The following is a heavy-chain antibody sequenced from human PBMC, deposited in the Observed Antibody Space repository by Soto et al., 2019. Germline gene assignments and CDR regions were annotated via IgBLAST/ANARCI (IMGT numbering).Heavy chain of an antibody. D-gene: IGHD3-10*01. CDR3: AAELGFGKLSVV. Sequence: QVQVVQCGVEVRRPGSSVKVSCKASGDTFKNCVISWVRQAPGQGLEWMGGIIPLFGTTDFAQRFQGRLTITTDESTTTAYMELSRLRSEYTATCYCAAELGFGKLSVVWGQGTTVIVSS. CDR2: IIPLFGTT. CDR1: GDTFKNCV. V-gene: IGHV1-69*01. J-gene: IGHJ6*02.